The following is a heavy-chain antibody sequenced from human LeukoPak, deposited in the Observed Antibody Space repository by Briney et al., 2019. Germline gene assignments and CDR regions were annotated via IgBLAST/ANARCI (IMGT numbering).Heavy chain of an antibody. CDR1: GFTFSSYG. V-gene: IGHV3-30*18. Sequence: QPGTSLKLSCVASGFTFSSYGMHWVRQAPGKGLEWVAVISYAGSHKYFADSVKGRFSISRDNSKNTLYLQMNSLRTEDTAVYYCAKIFFGPVRGSIIMYYGMDVWGQGTTVTVSS. D-gene: IGHD3-10*01. J-gene: IGHJ6*02. CDR2: ISYAGSHK. CDR3: AKIFFGPVRGSIIMYYGMDV.